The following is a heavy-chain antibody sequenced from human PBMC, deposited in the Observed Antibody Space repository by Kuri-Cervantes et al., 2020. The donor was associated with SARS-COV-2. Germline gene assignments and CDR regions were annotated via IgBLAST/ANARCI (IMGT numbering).Heavy chain of an antibody. V-gene: IGHV3-21*01. J-gene: IGHJ3*02. CDR1: AWISITSS. CDR3: ARGPSVRGVMVEAFDI. Sequence: GSLILHFSAAAWISITSSMTWFLKAPGKGLEWVSSISSSSSSYIYYADSVKGRFTISRDNAKNSLYLQMNSLRAEDTAVYYCARGPSVRGVMVEAFDIWGQGTRVTVSS. CDR2: ISSSSSSYI. D-gene: IGHD3-10*01.